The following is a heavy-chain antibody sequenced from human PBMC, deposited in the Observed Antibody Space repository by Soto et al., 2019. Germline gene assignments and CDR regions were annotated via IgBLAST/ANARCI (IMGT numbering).Heavy chain of an antibody. J-gene: IGHJ6*02. CDR1: GFTFSSYW. CDR2: IKQDGSEK. V-gene: IGHV3-7*01. D-gene: IGHD2-2*01. CDR3: ARIGQGVVVVPAAPSSSYYYYGMDV. Sequence: LRLSCAASGFTFSSYWMSWVRQAPGKGLEWVANIKQDGSEKYYVDSVKGRFTISRDNAKNSLYLQMNSLRAEDTAVYYCARIGQGVVVVPAAPSSSYYYYGMDVWGQGTTVTVSS.